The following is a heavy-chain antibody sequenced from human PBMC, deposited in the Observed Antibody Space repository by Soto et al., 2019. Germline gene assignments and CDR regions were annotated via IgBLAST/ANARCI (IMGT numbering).Heavy chain of an antibody. CDR2: MNPNSGNT. Sequence: QVQLVQSGAEVKKPGASVKVSCKASGYTFTSYDINWVRQATGQGLEWMGWMNPNSGNTGYAQKFQGRVTMTRNTSIRTDYKERSSLRLEDTAVYYCASRPSSVEILGVVKGYYGMDAWGQGTTVTVSS. CDR1: GYTFTSYD. J-gene: IGHJ6*02. V-gene: IGHV1-8*01. CDR3: ASRPSSVEILGVVKGYYGMDA. D-gene: IGHD3-3*01.